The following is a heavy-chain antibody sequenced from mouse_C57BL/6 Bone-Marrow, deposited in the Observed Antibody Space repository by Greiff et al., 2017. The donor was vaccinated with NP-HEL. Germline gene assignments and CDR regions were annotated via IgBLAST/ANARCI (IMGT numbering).Heavy chain of an antibody. CDR3: ARKGRAPFDY. CDR1: GYTFTSYW. J-gene: IGHJ2*01. V-gene: IGHV1-55*01. CDR2: IYPGSGST. D-gene: IGHD3-1*01. Sequence: QVQLQQSWAELVKPGASVKMSCKASGYTFTSYWITWVKQRPGQGLEWIGDIYPGSGSTNYNEKFKSKATLTVDTSSSTAYMQLSSLTSEDSAVYYCARKGRAPFDYWGQGTTLTVSS.